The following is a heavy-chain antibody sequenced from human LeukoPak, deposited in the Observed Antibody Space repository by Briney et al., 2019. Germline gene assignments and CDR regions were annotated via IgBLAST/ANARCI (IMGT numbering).Heavy chain of an antibody. D-gene: IGHD3-22*01. CDR3: ARDYYDSSGYYDH. Sequence: PSETLSLTCTVSGGSISTSNYYWGWIRQPPGKGLEWIGNIFYSGSTYYNPSLKSRVTISVDKSKNQFSLKLSSVTAADTAVYYCARDYYDSSGYYDHWGQGTLVTVSS. CDR2: IFYSGST. V-gene: IGHV4-39*07. J-gene: IGHJ5*02. CDR1: GGSISTSNYY.